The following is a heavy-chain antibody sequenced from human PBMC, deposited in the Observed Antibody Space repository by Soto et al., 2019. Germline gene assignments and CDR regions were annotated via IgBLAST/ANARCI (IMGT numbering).Heavy chain of an antibody. D-gene: IGHD4-17*01. CDR1: GYTFTDYY. CDR2: INPNSGGT. J-gene: IGHJ5*02. V-gene: IGHV1-2*02. CDR3: ARDCGVTTVSTNWFDP. Sequence: ASVKVSCKASGYTFTDYYIQWIRQAPGQGPEWMGWINPNSGGTYYAQKFEGRVTMTRDTSVNTAYMELRILGSDDTALYYCARDCGVTTVSTNWFDPWGQGTLVTVSS.